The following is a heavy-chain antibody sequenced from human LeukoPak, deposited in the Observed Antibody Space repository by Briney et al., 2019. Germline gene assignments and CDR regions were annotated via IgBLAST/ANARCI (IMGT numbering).Heavy chain of an antibody. V-gene: IGHV5-51*01. D-gene: IGHD2-2*01. CDR3: ARSLVVPAAIAYYFDY. CDR1: GYSFTSYW. Sequence: GESLKISCKGSGYSFTSYWIGWVRQMPGKGLEWMGIIYPGDSDTRYSPSFQGQVTISADRSISTVYLQWSSLKASDTAMYYCARSLVVPAAIAYYFDYWGQGTLVTVSS. J-gene: IGHJ4*02. CDR2: IYPGDSDT.